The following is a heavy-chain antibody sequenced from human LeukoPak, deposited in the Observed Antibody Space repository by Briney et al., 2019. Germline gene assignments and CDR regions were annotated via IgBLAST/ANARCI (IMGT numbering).Heavy chain of an antibody. CDR2: IYYSGSN. J-gene: IGHJ4*02. D-gene: IGHD6-19*01. CDR1: GDSISSYY. CDR3: ARHYPVAGFDY. Sequence: SETLSLTCNVSGDSISSYYWSWIRQTPGKGLEWIGYIYYSGSNNYHPSLKSRVTILVDTSKEQLSLKLSSVTAADTAVYYCARHYPVAGFDYWGRGILATVSS. V-gene: IGHV4-59*01.